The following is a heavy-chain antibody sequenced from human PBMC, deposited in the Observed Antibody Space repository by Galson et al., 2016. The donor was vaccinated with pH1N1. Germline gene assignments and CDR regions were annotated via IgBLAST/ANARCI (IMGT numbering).Heavy chain of an antibody. V-gene: IGHV1-69*10. CDR1: GDNFNFFA. Sequence: SVKVSCKASGDNFNFFAISWVRQAPGQGLEWLGGIIPVLGTPTSAQRFQGRVTITADRATTTGYLDLSSLTSADTAVYYCARRGSIETLFDDWGQGTLLSVSP. CDR2: IIPVLGTP. D-gene: IGHD3-16*01. J-gene: IGHJ4*02. CDR3: ARRGSIETLFDD.